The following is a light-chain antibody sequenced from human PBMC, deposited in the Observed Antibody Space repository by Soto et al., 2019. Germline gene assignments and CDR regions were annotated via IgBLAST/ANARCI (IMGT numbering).Light chain of an antibody. CDR2: GAS. Sequence: EIVLTQSPGTLSLSPGERATLSCRASQSVDSNYLAWYQHKSCQALRLLIHGASNRATGVPDRFSGSGSETDFTLTINSLEPEDFAVYYYQHYGSSPRVTFGGGTKVEIK. CDR3: QHYGSSPRVT. J-gene: IGKJ4*01. CDR1: QSVDSNY. V-gene: IGKV3-20*01.